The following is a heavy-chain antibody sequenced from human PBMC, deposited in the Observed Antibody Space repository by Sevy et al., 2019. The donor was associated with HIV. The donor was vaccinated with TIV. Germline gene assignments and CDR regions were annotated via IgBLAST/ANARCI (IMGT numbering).Heavy chain of an antibody. J-gene: IGHJ6*03. Sequence: GGSLRLSCAASEFTFRDHYMDWDRQAPGKGLEWVGRSKDEANSYATDDAAFVKGRFIISRDDSKNSMYLEMNSLKTDDTAVYYCAREYYDLWSGYRFYYMDVWGKGTTVTVSS. CDR3: AREYYDLWSGYRFYYMDV. V-gene: IGHV3-72*01. CDR1: EFTFRDHY. D-gene: IGHD3-3*01. CDR2: SKDEANSYAT.